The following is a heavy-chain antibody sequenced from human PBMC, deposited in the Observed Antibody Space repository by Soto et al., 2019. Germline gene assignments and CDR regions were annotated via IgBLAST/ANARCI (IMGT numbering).Heavy chain of an antibody. CDR1: GGSISSGGYS. CDR3: ARAIEGYFDY. CDR2: IYHSGST. J-gene: IGHJ4*02. V-gene: IGHV4-30-2*01. Sequence: SETLSLTCAVSGGSISSGGYSWSWIRQPPGKGLEWIGYIYHSGSTYYNPSLKSRVTIPVDRSKNQFSLKLSSVTAADTAVYYCARAIEGYFDYWGQGTLVTVSS.